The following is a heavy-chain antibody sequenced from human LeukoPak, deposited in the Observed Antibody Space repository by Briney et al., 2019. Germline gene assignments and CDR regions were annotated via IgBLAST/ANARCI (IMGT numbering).Heavy chain of an antibody. D-gene: IGHD6-13*01. CDR3: AKDPSSSWYLYYFDY. Sequence: PGRSLRLSCAASGFTFDDYAMHWVRQAPGKGLEWVSGISWNSGSIGYADSVKGRFTISRDNAKNSLYLQMNSLRAEDTAVYYCAKDPSSSWYLYYFDYWGQGTLVTVSS. J-gene: IGHJ4*02. CDR2: ISWNSGSI. CDR1: GFTFDDYA. V-gene: IGHV3-9*01.